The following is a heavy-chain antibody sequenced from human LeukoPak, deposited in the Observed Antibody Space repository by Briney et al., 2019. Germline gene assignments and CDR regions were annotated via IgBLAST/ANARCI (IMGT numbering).Heavy chain of an antibody. V-gene: IGHV4-31*03. J-gene: IGHJ4*02. D-gene: IGHD6-19*01. CDR2: IYYSGST. CDR3: ARRRGNTSGFQGYYFDY. CDR1: GASFSSGDYY. Sequence: SETLSLTCTVSGASFSSGDYYWSWIRQLPGKGLEWIGYIYYSGSTYYNPSLKSRLTISVDTSKNQFSLKLSSVTAADTAVYYCARRRGNTSGFQGYYFDYWAREPWSPSPQ.